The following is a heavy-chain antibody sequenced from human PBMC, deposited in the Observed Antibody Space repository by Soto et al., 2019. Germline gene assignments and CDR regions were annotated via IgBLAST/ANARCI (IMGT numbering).Heavy chain of an antibody. J-gene: IGHJ4*02. V-gene: IGHV3-33*01. CDR2: IRFDGRNE. CDR3: ARDGIGGTVFRGYLDY. CDR1: GGIYHGYG. Sequence: QEQLVESGGGVFQPGTSLRLSCAVPGGIYHGYGMHWVRQAPGKGLEWVAIIRFDGRNEEYADSVKGRFTISRDNSKNTLYLHMNTLGAEDTAVYYCARDGIGGTVFRGYLDYWGRGTVVTVSS. D-gene: IGHD1-7*01.